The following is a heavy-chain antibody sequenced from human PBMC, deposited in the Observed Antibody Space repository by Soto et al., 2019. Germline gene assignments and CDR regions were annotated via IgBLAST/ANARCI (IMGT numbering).Heavy chain of an antibody. J-gene: IGHJ4*02. CDR3: ARDPRMNPVVITPFFDY. CDR1: GFTFSSYW. V-gene: IGHV3-7*05. CDR2: IKQDGSEK. D-gene: IGHD3-22*01. Sequence: PGGSLRLSCAASGFTFSSYWMSWVRQAPGKGLEWVANIKQDGSEKYYVDSVKGRFTISRDNAKNSLYLQMNSLRAEDTAVYYCARDPRMNPVVITPFFDYWGQGTLVTV.